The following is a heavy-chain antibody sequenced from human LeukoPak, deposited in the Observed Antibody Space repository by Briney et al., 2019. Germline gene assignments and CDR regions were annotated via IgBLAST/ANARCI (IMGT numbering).Heavy chain of an antibody. D-gene: IGHD5-18*01. Sequence: SETLSLTCAVYGGSFSGYYWSWIRQPPGKGLEGIGEINHSGSTNYNPSLKSRVTISVDTSKNQFSLKLSSVTAADTAVYYCARGPEAGYSYGEFDYWGQGTLVTVSS. CDR1: GGSFSGYY. V-gene: IGHV4-34*01. CDR2: INHSGST. J-gene: IGHJ4*02. CDR3: ARGPEAGYSYGEFDY.